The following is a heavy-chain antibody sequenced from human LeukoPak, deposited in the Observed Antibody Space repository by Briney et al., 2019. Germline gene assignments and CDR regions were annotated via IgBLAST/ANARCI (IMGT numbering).Heavy chain of an antibody. Sequence: SVKVSSTASGGTFSSYAISWVRQAPGPGLEWMGGIVPIFGTANYAQKFQGRVTVTTDESTSTAYMELSSLRSEDTAVYYCACSYYDFWSGYGPDYYYYMDVWGKGTTVTASS. J-gene: IGHJ6*03. V-gene: IGHV1-69*05. D-gene: IGHD3-3*01. CDR2: IVPIFGTA. CDR1: GGTFSSYA. CDR3: ACSYYDFWSGYGPDYYYYMDV.